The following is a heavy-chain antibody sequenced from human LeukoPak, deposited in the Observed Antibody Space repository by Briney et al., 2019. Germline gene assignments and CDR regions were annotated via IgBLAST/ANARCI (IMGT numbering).Heavy chain of an antibody. CDR1: GFTFSDYY. V-gene: IGHV3-11*04. CDR2: ISSSGSTI. J-gene: IGHJ6*03. Sequence: PGGSLRLSCAASGFTFSDYYMSWIRQAPGKGLEWVSYISSSGSTIYYADSVKGRFTISRGNAKNSLYLQMNSLRAEDTAVYYCARGGGAFWSGYYTGHMDVWGKGTTVTVSS. D-gene: IGHD3-3*01. CDR3: ARGGGAFWSGYYTGHMDV.